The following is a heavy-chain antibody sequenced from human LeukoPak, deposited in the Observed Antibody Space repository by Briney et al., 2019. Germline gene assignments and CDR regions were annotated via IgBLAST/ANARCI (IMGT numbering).Heavy chain of an antibody. CDR2: INPDSGVT. CDR1: GYTFTDYY. CDR3: ARDGTFDI. Sequence: ASVKVSYTPSGYTFTDYYMHWVRQAPGQGLEWMGWINPDSGVTNYPQKFQGRVTMTRDTSSSTAYMELIMLRSDDTAVYYCARDGTFDIWGQGTMVTVSS. J-gene: IGHJ3*02. V-gene: IGHV1-2*02. D-gene: IGHD6-13*01.